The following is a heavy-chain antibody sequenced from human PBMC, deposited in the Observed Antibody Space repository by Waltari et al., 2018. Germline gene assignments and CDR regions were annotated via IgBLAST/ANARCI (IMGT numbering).Heavy chain of an antibody. V-gene: IGHV3-49*04. J-gene: IGHJ4*02. CDR2: IRRESHGGTA. D-gene: IGHD3-3*01. CDR3: TRDPLVSRYYNFWSGFFDF. CDR1: GFTFGDYI. Sequence: VYLAESGGGLVEPGRSLRLSCTASGFTFGDYIMTWVRQAPGKGLEWVGSIRRESHGGTAEYAASVKGRFTSSRDDSKRIAYLQMTRLKSEDTGVYFCTRDPLVSRYYNFWSGFFDFWGQGTLLTVSS.